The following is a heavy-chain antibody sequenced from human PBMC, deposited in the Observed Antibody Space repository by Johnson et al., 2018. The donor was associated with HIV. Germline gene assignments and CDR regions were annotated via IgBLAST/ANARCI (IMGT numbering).Heavy chain of an antibody. V-gene: IGHV3-30*03. J-gene: IGHJ3*02. D-gene: IGHD3-16*01. CDR3: AREATYYDYVWGSYAFDI. CDR2: ISYDGSNK. CDR1: GFTVSSNY. Sequence: VQLVESGGGLVQPGGSLRLSCAASGFTVSSNYMSWVRQAPGKGLEWVAVISYDGSNKYYADSVKGRFTISRDNSKNTLYLQMNSLRAEDTAVYYCAREATYYDYVWGSYAFDIWGKGTMVTVSS.